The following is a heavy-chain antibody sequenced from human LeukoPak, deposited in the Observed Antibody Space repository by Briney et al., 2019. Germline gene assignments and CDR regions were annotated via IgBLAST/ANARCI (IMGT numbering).Heavy chain of an antibody. Sequence: GGSLRLSCAASGFTVSSHYMNRVRQAPGKGLEWVSSISSSSSYIYYADSVKGRFTISRDNAKNSLYLQMNSLRAEDTAVYYCARESTVTDYFDYWGQGTLVTVSP. D-gene: IGHD4-17*01. V-gene: IGHV3-21*01. J-gene: IGHJ4*02. CDR3: ARESTVTDYFDY. CDR1: GFTVSSHY. CDR2: ISSSSSYI.